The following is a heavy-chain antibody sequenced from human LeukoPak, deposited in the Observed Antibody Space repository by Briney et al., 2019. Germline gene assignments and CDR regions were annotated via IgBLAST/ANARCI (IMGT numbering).Heavy chain of an antibody. J-gene: IGHJ4*02. Sequence: SETLSLTCTVSGGSISSSSYYWGWIRQPLGKGLEWIGSIVYSGSTYYNPSLKSRVTISADTSENQFSLKLSSVTAADTAVYYCARVDLEWLLVFWGQGTLVAVSS. CDR2: IVYSGST. D-gene: IGHD3-3*01. CDR3: ARVDLEWLLVF. CDR1: GGSISSSSYY. V-gene: IGHV4-39*01.